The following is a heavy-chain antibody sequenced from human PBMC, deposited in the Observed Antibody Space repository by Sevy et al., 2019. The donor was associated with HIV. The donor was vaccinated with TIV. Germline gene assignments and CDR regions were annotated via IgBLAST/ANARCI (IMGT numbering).Heavy chain of an antibody. CDR1: AFSFNTYA. Sequence: GGSLRLSCAASAFSFNTYAMSWVRRAPGKGLEWVSTISGSGDSTFYSDSVKGRFTISRDNSKNTLYLQMNSLRAEDTAVYYCAKPRGSFYFDYWGQGTLVAVSS. D-gene: IGHD3-16*01. CDR2: ISGSGDST. J-gene: IGHJ4*02. CDR3: AKPRGSFYFDY. V-gene: IGHV3-23*01.